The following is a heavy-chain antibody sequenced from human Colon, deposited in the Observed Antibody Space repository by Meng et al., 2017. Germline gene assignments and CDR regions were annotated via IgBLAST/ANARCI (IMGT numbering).Heavy chain of an antibody. CDR1: GGSFSGSY. Sequence: HSGAGLLMAPASPSLSLPVYGGSFSGSYCGWTRQPPGKGLEWLGEINRSGSTNLNPSLKRPVTISVAVSNNQSSLKLSFLTAAYPAVYYCAVSLASYDYVWGSYPPCYWGQGTLVTVSS. J-gene: IGHJ4*02. CDR2: INRSGST. V-gene: IGHV4-34*01. CDR3: AVSLASYDYVWGSYPPCY. D-gene: IGHD3-16*01.